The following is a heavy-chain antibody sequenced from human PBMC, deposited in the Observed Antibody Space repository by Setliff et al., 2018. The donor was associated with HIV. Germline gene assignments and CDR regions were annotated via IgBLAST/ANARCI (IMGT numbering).Heavy chain of an antibody. Sequence: ASVKVSCKASGGTFSSYAISWVRQAPGQGLEWMGWISPDNANTRISQKFRGSVTMTRDRSINTAYMELRSLRSDDTAVYYCARDEGFDSSGYYLGTFDYWGQGTLVTVSS. CDR3: ARDEGFDSSGYYLGTFDY. J-gene: IGHJ4*02. CDR2: ISPDNANT. V-gene: IGHV1-18*01. D-gene: IGHD3-22*01. CDR1: GGTFSSYA.